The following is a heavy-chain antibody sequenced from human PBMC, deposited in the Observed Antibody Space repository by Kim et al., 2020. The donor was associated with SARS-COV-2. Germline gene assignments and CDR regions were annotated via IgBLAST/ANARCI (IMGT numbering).Heavy chain of an antibody. CDR2: IIPIFGTA. CDR3: ARDIPVARYSSSWYPPTIDWFDP. D-gene: IGHD6-13*01. J-gene: IGHJ5*02. Sequence: SVKVSCKASGGTFSSYAISWVQQAPGQGLEWMGGIIPIFGTANYAQKFQGRVTITADESTSTAYMELSSLRSEDTAVYYCARDIPVARYSSSWYPPTIDWFDPWGQGTLVTVSS. V-gene: IGHV1-69*13. CDR1: GGTFSSYA.